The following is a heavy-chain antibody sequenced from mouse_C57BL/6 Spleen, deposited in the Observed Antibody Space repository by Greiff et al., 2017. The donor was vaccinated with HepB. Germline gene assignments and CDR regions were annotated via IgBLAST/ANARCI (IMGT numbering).Heavy chain of an antibody. J-gene: IGHJ3*01. CDR1: GYTFTSYW. D-gene: IGHD3-2*02. V-gene: IGHV1-55*01. Sequence: VKLQQPGAELVKPGASVKMSCKASGYTFTSYWITWVKPRPGQGLEWIGDIYPGSGSTNYNEKFKSKATLTVDTSSSTAYMQLSSLTSEDSAVYYCARIQLRLRWFAYWGQGTLVTGSA. CDR3: ARIQLRLRWFAY. CDR2: IYPGSGST.